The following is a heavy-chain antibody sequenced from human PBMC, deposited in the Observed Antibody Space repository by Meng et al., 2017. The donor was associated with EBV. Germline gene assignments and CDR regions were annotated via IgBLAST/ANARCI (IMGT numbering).Heavy chain of an antibody. D-gene: IGHD6-6*01. V-gene: IGHV2-5*02. CDR2: IYWDDDK. J-gene: IGHJ4*02. CDR1: GFSLSPRGVG. Sequence: QITWKESGPTLVKPTQTLTLTCTFSGFSLSPRGVGVGWIRQPPGKALEWLALIYWDDDKRYSPSLKSRLTITKDTSKNQVVLTMTNMDPVDAATYYCAHIIAARPFDYWGQGTLVTVSS. CDR3: AHIIAARPFDY.